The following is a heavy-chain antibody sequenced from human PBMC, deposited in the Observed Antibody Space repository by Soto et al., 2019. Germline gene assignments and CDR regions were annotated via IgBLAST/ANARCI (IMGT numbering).Heavy chain of an antibody. CDR3: AASASPATNYYYAMDV. V-gene: IGHV4-61*01. CDR2: FYDSGST. CDR1: GVSVSSGSFY. Sequence: SETLSLTCTVSGVSVSSGSFYWSWIRRPPGKGLEWIGYFYDSGSTNYNPSLRSRVTMSVDTSKNQFSLKLSSVTAADTAVYYCAASASPATNYYYAMDVWGQGTTVTVSS. D-gene: IGHD5-12*01. J-gene: IGHJ6*02.